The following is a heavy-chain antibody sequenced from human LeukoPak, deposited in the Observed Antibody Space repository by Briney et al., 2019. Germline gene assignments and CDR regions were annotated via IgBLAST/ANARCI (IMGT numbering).Heavy chain of an antibody. J-gene: IGHJ4*02. Sequence: PSETLSLTCAVYGGSFSGYYWSWIRQPPGKGLEWIGEINHSGSTNYNPSLKSRVTISVDTSKNQFSLKLSSVTAADTAVYYCARSDFWSGPRYYFDYWGQGTLVTVSS. CDR1: GGSFSGYY. CDR2: INHSGST. V-gene: IGHV4-34*01. CDR3: ARSDFWSGPRYYFDY. D-gene: IGHD3-3*01.